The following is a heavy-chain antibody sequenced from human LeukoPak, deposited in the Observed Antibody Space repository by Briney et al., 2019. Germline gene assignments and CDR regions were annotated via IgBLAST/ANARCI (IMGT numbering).Heavy chain of an antibody. V-gene: IGHV1-18*01. D-gene: IGHD5-12*01. Sequence: GASVKVSCKASGYTFTSYGLTWVRQAPGQGPEWMGWISAYDGNTNSAQKFQGRVTMTTDTSTSTVYMELRSLRSDDTAVYYCARDDGYSYRKGVDRFDYWGQGTLVTVSS. CDR3: ARDDGYSYRKGVDRFDY. CDR1: GYTFTSYG. CDR2: ISAYDGNT. J-gene: IGHJ4*02.